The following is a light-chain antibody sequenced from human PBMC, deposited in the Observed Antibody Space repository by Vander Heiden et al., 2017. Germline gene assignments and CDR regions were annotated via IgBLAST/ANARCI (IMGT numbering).Light chain of an antibody. Sequence: QYVLTQPHSASGTPGQRVTISCSGSSSNIGTNTLTWFQQLPGTAPKLLIYFNNQRPSGVPDRFSGSKSGTSASLAISGLQSEDEADYYCAAWDDSLNAWVFGGGTKLTVL. V-gene: IGLV1-44*01. CDR2: FNN. CDR3: AAWDDSLNAWV. J-gene: IGLJ3*02. CDR1: SSNIGTNT.